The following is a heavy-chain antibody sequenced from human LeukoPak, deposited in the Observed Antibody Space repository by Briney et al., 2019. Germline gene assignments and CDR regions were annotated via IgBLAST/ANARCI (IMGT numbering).Heavy chain of an antibody. CDR1: GFTFRSFA. Sequence: PGGSLRLSCAASGFTFRSFAMSWVRQAPGLRPEWVSTITDNGSNTYYADSVKGRFTISRDNSKNTLYLQMNSLRAEDTAVYYCAGGEGSWDTFDIWGQGTMVTVSS. CDR3: AGGEGSWDTFDI. V-gene: IGHV3-23*01. J-gene: IGHJ3*02. CDR2: ITDNGSNT. D-gene: IGHD3-16*01.